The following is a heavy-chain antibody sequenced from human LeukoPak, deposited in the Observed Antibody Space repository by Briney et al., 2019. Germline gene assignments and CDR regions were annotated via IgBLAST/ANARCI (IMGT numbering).Heavy chain of an antibody. J-gene: IGHJ4*02. V-gene: IGHV3-74*01. Sequence: GGSLRLSCAASGFTFSNSWMHWVRQTPGKGLIWVSRINRDGSGTNYADSVKGRFTISRDNAKNTLYLQMNSLRADDTAVYYCARDLSYGLDYWGGGALVTVSS. CDR3: ARDLSYGLDY. CDR1: GFTFSNSW. D-gene: IGHD3-16*01. CDR2: INRDGSGT.